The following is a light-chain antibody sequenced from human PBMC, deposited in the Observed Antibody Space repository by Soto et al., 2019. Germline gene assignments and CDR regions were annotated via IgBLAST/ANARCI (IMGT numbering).Light chain of an antibody. J-gene: IGKJ2*01. CDR2: NAS. V-gene: IGKV1-9*01. CDR3: QQVDSYPRS. Sequence: DIRLTQSQSFLSASVEDELTITSRASRDITGFLAWYQQKPGKAPKLLIYNASILQSGVPSRFSGSESATEFTLTISSLQPEDFATYYCQQVDSYPRSFGQGTKLEIK. CDR1: RDITGF.